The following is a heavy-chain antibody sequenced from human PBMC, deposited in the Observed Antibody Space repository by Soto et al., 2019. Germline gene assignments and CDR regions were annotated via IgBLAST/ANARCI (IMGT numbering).Heavy chain of an antibody. CDR3: AREWGLLPYYVMNV. CDR1: GDSVTSGSYY. Sequence: QVQLQESAPGLVKPSETLSLTCIVSGDSVTSGSYYWTWLRQPPGKGLEWIGYISYTGRTKYNPSPQSRVTISVDTSKNDFSPDLSSVTAADTALYFCAREWGLLPYYVMNVWGHGTAVTVSS. J-gene: IGHJ6*02. CDR2: ISYTGRT. V-gene: IGHV4-61*03. D-gene: IGHD7-27*01.